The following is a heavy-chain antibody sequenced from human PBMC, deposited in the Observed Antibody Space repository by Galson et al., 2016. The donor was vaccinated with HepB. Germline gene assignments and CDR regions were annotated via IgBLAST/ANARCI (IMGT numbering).Heavy chain of an antibody. V-gene: IGHV3-9*01. J-gene: IGHJ4*02. CDR2: LTWNGGII. D-gene: IGHD6-19*01. CDR3: AKGIGSGWSDY. CDR1: GFIFGDYA. Sequence: SLRLSCAASGFIFGDYAMSWVRQSPGKGLEWVSGLTWNGGIIGYADSVKGRFTISRDNARDFLFLQMTNVRSEDTALYYCAKGIGSGWSDYWGAGTLVSVSS.